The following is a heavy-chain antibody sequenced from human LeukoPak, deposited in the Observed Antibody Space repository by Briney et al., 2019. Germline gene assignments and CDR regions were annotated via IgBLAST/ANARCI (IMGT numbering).Heavy chain of an antibody. J-gene: IGHJ4*02. Sequence: SETLSLTCTVSGGSINNSTYYWGWIRQPPGKGLEWIGSIDSGGTTYYNPSLKRRLTISEDTSKNQFSLNLGSVTAADTAVYYCARQEIVLMVYPTYFAYWGQGTLVTVSS. D-gene: IGHD2-8*01. CDR3: ARQEIVLMVYPTYFAY. CDR2: IDSGGTT. CDR1: GGSINNSTYY. V-gene: IGHV4-39*01.